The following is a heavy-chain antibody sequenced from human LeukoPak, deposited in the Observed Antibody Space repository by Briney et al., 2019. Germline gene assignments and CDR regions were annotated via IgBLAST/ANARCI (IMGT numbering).Heavy chain of an antibody. CDR3: ARQEAAVLFFQH. J-gene: IGHJ1*01. Sequence: PSETLSLTCIVSGGSISSSSHYWGWIHQSPWKGLEWIGSIYYSRTTHNNPTLTSRVTISVDTYKNQLYLKLSSVTAADTSVYYCARQEAAVLFFQHWGQGTLVTVSS. CDR1: GGSISSSSHY. CDR2: IYYSRTT. D-gene: IGHD2/OR15-2a*01. V-gene: IGHV4-39*01.